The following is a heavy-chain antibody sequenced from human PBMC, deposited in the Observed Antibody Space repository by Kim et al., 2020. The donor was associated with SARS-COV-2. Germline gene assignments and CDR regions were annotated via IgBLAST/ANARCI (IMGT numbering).Heavy chain of an antibody. J-gene: IGHJ4*02. D-gene: IGHD6-19*01. CDR1: GFTFSSYS. CDR3: ARDGDPGYSSGWLDY. CDR2: ISSSSSYI. V-gene: IGHV3-21*01. Sequence: GGSLRLSCAASGFTFSSYSMNWVRQAPGKGLEWVSSISSSSSYIYYADSVKGRFTISRDNAKNSLYLQMNSLRAEDTAVYYCARDGDPGYSSGWLDYWGQGTLVTVSS.